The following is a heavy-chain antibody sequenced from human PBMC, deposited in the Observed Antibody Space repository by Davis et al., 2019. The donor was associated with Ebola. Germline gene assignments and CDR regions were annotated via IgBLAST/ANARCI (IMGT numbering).Heavy chain of an antibody. J-gene: IGHJ6*02. CDR2: IKQDGTEK. V-gene: IGHV3-7*03. Sequence: GGSLRLSCGASGFTFSAYWMHWVRQAPGKGLEWVGQIKQDGTEKHYVDSVRGRFAISRDNAKDLLYLQMDSVTIDDTAVYFCVKDLDVWGPGATVTVSS. CDR3: VKDLDV. CDR1: GFTFSAYW.